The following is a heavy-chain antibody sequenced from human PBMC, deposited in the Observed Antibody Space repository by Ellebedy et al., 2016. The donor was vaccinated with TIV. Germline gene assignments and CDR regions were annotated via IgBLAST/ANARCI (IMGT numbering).Heavy chain of an antibody. CDR1: GYTFTSYG. D-gene: IGHD1-26*01. J-gene: IGHJ6*02. CDR2: ISAYNGNT. V-gene: IGHV1-18*01. Sequence: ASVKVSCXASGYTFTSYGISWVRQAPGQGLEWMGWISAYNGNTNYAQKLQGRVTMTTDTSTSTAYMELRSLRSDDTAVYYCARSYKWELTLRYYYYYGMDVWGQGTTVTVSS. CDR3: ARSYKWELTLRYYYYYGMDV.